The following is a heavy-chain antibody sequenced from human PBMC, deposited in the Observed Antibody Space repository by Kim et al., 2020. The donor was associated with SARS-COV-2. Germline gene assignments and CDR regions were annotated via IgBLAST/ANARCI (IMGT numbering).Heavy chain of an antibody. CDR1: GGSISSGGYY. CDR2: IYYSGST. CDR3: ARTPGVLMITFGGVIATPYYFDY. Sequence: SETLSLTCTVSGGSISSGGYYWSWIRQHPGKGLEWIGYIYYSGSTYYNPSLKSRFAISVDTSKNQFSLKLSSVTAADTAVYYCARTPGVLMITFGGVIATPYYFDYWGQGTLVTVSS. J-gene: IGHJ4*02. D-gene: IGHD3-16*02. V-gene: IGHV4-31*03.